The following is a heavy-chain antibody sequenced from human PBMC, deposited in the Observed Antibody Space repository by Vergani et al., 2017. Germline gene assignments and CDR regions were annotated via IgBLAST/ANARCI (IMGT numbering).Heavy chain of an antibody. V-gene: IGHV3-23*04. CDR2: ISGQNFRT. Sequence: VQLVESGGGSAQPGESLRLSCVASGFTFTAHGLNWVRQAPGKGLEWVSGISGQNFRTHYADSVKGRFTISRDDSKNTVYLQMNGLKSEDTAMYYCARAVSTTVGDPPGYWGQGTLVTVSS. CDR3: ARAVSTTVGDPPGY. D-gene: IGHD4-23*01. CDR1: GFTFTAHG. J-gene: IGHJ4*02.